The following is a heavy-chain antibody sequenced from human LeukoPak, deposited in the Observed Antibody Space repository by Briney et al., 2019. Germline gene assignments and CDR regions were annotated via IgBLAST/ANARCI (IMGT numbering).Heavy chain of an antibody. CDR2: IYYSGNT. Sequence: PSETLSLTCSVSGGSISTSNYYWAWIRQPPGKGLEWIGSIYYSGNTYYNSSLESRVTISVDASDKQFSLELTSVTAADTAVYYCARPRSLAAPSSWFDPWGQGTLVIVSS. J-gene: IGHJ5*02. CDR3: ARPRSLAAPSSWFDP. V-gene: IGHV4-39*01. CDR1: GGSISTSNYY. D-gene: IGHD3-10*01.